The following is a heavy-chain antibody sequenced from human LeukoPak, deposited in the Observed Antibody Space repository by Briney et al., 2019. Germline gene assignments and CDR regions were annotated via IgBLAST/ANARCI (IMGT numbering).Heavy chain of an antibody. D-gene: IGHD1-26*01. CDR1: GFTFSSYA. V-gene: IGHV3-30-3*01. CDR3: ARNGLGATSAWYSDY. J-gene: IGHJ4*02. CDR2: ISYDGSNK. Sequence: GGSLRLSCAASGFTFSSYAMHWVRQAPGKGVEWVAVISYDGSNKYYADSVKGRFTISRDNSKNTLNLQMNSLRAEDTAVYYWARNGLGATSAWYSDYWGQGTLVTVSS.